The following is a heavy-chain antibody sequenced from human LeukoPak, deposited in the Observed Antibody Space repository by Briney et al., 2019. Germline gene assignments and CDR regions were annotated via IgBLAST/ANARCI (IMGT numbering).Heavy chain of an antibody. V-gene: IGHV1-8*01. CDR3: ARGPKWTGSYYYFDY. Sequence: ASVKVSCNTSAYTFPSYDINWVRQATGQGLEWMGWMNPNSGNTGYTQKFQGRVTISRNTSITTAYMELSSLRSEDTGVYYCARGPKWTGSYYYFDYWGQGTLVTVSS. CDR1: AYTFPSYD. D-gene: IGHD1-26*01. J-gene: IGHJ4*02. CDR2: MNPNSGNT.